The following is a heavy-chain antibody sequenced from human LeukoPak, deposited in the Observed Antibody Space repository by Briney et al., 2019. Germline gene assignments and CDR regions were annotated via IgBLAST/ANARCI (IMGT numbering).Heavy chain of an antibody. J-gene: IGHJ4*02. CDR1: GGSTSSYY. Sequence: SETLSLTCTVSGGSTSSYYWSWLRQPAGKGLEWLGRIYTSGSTNYNPSLKSQVTMSGDTSKNQFSLKLSSVTAADTAVYYCARDPLGPDYWGQGTLVTVSS. V-gene: IGHV4-4*07. CDR3: ARDPLGPDY. CDR2: IYTSGST.